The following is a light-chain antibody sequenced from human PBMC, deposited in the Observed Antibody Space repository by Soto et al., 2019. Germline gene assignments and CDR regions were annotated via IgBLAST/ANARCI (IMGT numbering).Light chain of an antibody. Sequence: DIPMTQSPSTLSASVGDRVTITCRASQTISNYLTWYQQRPGKAPKLLIYRSSILQNGVPSRFSGSGSGTEFTLTISSLQPDDFATYYCQQYYIYATFGXGX. CDR3: QQYYIYAT. CDR1: QTISNY. V-gene: IGKV1-5*03. J-gene: IGKJ1*01. CDR2: RSS.